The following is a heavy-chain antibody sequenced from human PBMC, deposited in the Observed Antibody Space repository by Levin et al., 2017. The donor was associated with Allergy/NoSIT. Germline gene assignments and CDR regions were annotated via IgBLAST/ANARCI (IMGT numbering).Heavy chain of an antibody. V-gene: IGHV3-33*01. CDR3: ARDKGAGARMDV. J-gene: IGHJ6*02. Sequence: SCAASGFTFRNYGMHWVRQAPGKGLEWVAVIWYDGSNKYYVDSVKGRFTISRDNSKNTLYLQMNSLRAEDTAMYYCARDKGAGARMDVWGQGTTVTVSS. D-gene: IGHD1-26*01. CDR1: GFTFRNYG. CDR2: IWYDGSNK.